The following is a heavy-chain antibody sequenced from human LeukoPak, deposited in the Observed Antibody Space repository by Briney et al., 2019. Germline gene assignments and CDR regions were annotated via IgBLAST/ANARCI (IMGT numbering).Heavy chain of an antibody. CDR3: ATTYADPPLDY. J-gene: IGHJ4*02. D-gene: IGHD2-2*01. V-gene: IGHV3-13*01. Sequence: PGGSLRLSCGASGFTFSSYDMHWVRQPTGGGLEWVSGIGTAGDTYYLGSVKGRFTISRDNSKNTLYLQMNSLRAEDTAVYYCATTYADPPLDYWGQGTLVTVSS. CDR2: IGTAGDT. CDR1: GFTFSSYD.